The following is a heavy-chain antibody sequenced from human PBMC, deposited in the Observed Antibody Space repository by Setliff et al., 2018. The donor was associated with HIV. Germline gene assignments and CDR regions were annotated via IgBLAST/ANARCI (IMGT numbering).Heavy chain of an antibody. D-gene: IGHD6-19*01. Sequence: GGSLRLSCAASGFTFSSYSMNWVRQAPGKGLEWVSSISSSSYYIYYADSVKGRFTISRDNAKNSLFLQMNSLRAEETAVYYCARGAVAGNPNFDYWGQGTLVTVSS. J-gene: IGHJ4*02. CDR2: ISSSSYYI. CDR1: GFTFSSYS. V-gene: IGHV3-21*01. CDR3: ARGAVAGNPNFDY.